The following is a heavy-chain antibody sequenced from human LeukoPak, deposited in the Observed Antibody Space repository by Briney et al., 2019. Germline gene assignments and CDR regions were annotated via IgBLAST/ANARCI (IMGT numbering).Heavy chain of an antibody. CDR3: ARAQVLWFGKLSVPQSFDH. Sequence: PSETLSLTCAVSGESFSDYYWTWIRQSPLKGLEWIGEINHSGRTYYNPSLKSRVTISVDTSKIQFSLMLTSMTAADAAVYYCARAQVLWFGKLSVPQSFDHWGQGTLVTVSS. CDR1: GESFSDYY. V-gene: IGHV4-34*01. CDR2: INHSGRT. J-gene: IGHJ4*02. D-gene: IGHD3-10*01.